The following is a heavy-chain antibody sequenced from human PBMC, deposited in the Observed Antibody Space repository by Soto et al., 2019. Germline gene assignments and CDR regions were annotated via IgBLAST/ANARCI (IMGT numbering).Heavy chain of an antibody. CDR3: ARGHLVVIPKPFDY. V-gene: IGHV4-34*01. D-gene: IGHD3-22*01. Sequence: SETLSLTCAVYGGSFSGYYWSWTRQPPGKGLEWIGEINHSGSTNYSPSLKSRVTISVDTSKNQFSLKLSSVTAADTAVYYCARGHLVVIPKPFDYWGQGTLVTVSS. CDR2: INHSGST. CDR1: GGSFSGYY. J-gene: IGHJ4*02.